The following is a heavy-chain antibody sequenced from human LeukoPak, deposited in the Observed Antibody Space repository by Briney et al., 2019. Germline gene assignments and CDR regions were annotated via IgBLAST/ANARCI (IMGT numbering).Heavy chain of an antibody. V-gene: IGHV4-4*02. Sequence: SETLSLTCDVSGASISRDSWWSWVRQPPGKGLEWIGEFSHSGITNFNPSLKSQVTISVDKSRNQFSLNLISVTAADTAVYFCARNGGHNQEHWGQGTLVTVSS. CDR2: FSHSGIT. CDR3: ARNGGHNQEH. J-gene: IGHJ4*02. D-gene: IGHD1-1*01. CDR1: GASISRDSW.